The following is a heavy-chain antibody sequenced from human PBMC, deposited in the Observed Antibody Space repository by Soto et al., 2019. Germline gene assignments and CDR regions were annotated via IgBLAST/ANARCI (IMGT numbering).Heavy chain of an antibody. Sequence: EVQLLESGGGLVHPGGSRGLACAASGLTFSSDAMSWVRQAPGKGLEWVSAISGSGGSTYYADSLKGRFTISRDNSKNTLYLQMNSLRSGDTAVYECAKELLRYYFDFWGQGTPVTVSS. CDR1: GLTFSSDA. D-gene: IGHD1-26*01. V-gene: IGHV3-23*01. CDR2: ISGSGGST. J-gene: IGHJ4*02. CDR3: AKELLRYYFDF.